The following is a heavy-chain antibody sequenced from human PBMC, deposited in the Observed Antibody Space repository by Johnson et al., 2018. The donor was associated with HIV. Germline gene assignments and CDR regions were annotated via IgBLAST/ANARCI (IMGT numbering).Heavy chain of an antibody. CDR2: ISGGGGGT. CDR3: AKVPRVVVIPLDAFDI. Sequence: VQLVESGGGLVQPGGSLRLSCAASGFTFSSYAMTWVRQAPGKGLEWVSGISGGGGGTYYGDSVKGRFTISRDNSRNTLFLQMNSLSAEDTAVVYCAKVPRVVVIPLDAFDIWGQGTMVTVSS. V-gene: IGHV3-23*04. D-gene: IGHD3-22*01. CDR1: GFTFSSYA. J-gene: IGHJ3*02.